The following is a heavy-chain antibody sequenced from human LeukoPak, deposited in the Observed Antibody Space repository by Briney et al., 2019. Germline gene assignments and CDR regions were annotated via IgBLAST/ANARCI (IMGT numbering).Heavy chain of an antibody. CDR3: ARESGSDAFDI. J-gene: IGHJ3*02. Sequence: ASVKVSCKASGYTFTKYGVSWVRQAPGQGLEWMGWISAFSGDTKYAQRGKGRVTMTTDTSTSTVYMELRSLRSDDTAVYYCARESGSDAFDIWGQGTIVTVSS. V-gene: IGHV1-18*01. CDR1: GYTFTKYG. CDR2: ISAFSGDT.